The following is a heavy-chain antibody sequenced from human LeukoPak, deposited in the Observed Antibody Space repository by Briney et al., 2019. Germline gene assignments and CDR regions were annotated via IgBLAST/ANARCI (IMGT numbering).Heavy chain of an antibody. D-gene: IGHD6-13*01. J-gene: IGHJ4*02. CDR1: GFTFNNYA. CDR2: ITGNGGST. CDR3: AKKSQATAGPSYFDH. Sequence: RGSLRLSCAASGFTFNNYATSWVRQAPGKGLEWVPAITGNGGSTYYADSVKGRFTISRDNSKNTLYLQMNSLRAEDTAEYYCAKKSQATAGPSYFDHWGQGALVTVSS. V-gene: IGHV3-23*01.